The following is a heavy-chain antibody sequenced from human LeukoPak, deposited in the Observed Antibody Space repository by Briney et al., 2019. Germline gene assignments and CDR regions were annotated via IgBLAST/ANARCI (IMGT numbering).Heavy chain of an antibody. CDR3: AALPPGYCSGGSCSIGGNWFDP. J-gene: IGHJ5*02. CDR2: IIPIFGTE. Sequence: ASVKVSCKASGGTFSSYAISWVRQAPGQGLEWMGGIIPIFGTENYAQKFQGRVTITADKSTSTAYMELSSLRSEDTAVYYCAALPPGYCSGGSCSIGGNWFDPWGQGTLVTVSS. V-gene: IGHV1-69*06. CDR1: GGTFSSYA. D-gene: IGHD2-15*01.